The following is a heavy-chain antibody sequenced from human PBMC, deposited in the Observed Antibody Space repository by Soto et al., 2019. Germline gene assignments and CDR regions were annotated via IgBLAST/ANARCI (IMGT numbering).Heavy chain of an antibody. J-gene: IGHJ4*02. D-gene: IGHD3-22*01. V-gene: IGHV3-23*01. CDR3: AKGRDGSGYYYVYFFDY. Sequence: GGSLRLSCAASGFTFSTHDMNWVRQAPGKGLEWVSSISGSGGVTDYADSVQGRFTISRDNSNNTLYLQMNSLTAEDAAVYYCAKGRDGSGYYYVYFFDYWGQGALVTVSS. CDR2: ISGSGGVT. CDR1: GFTFSTHD.